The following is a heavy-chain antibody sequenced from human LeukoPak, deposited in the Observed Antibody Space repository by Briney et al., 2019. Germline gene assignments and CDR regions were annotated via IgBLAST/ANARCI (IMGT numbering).Heavy chain of an antibody. V-gene: IGHV3-23*01. CDR1: GFTFSSYA. CDR3: ARGRIAVALYYGMDV. D-gene: IGHD6-19*01. Sequence: GGSLRLSCAASGFTFSSYAMGWVRQAPGKGLEWVSAISGSGGRTYYADSVTGRFTISRDNSKNMVYLQLNSLRAADTAVYYCARGRIAVALYYGMDVWGHGTTVTVFS. J-gene: IGHJ6*02. CDR2: ISGSGGRT.